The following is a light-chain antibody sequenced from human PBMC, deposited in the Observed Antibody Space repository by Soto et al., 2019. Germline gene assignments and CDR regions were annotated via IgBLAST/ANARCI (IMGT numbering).Light chain of an antibody. Sequence: EIVLTQSPATLSVSPGERATLSCIASQSVSSNLAWYQQKPGQAPRLLIYGASTRATGIPARFSGSGSGTEFTLTISSLQSEDFAVYYCQQYNNWPPTFGQGTRLEIK. CDR1: QSVSSN. V-gene: IGKV3-15*01. CDR2: GAS. CDR3: QQYNNWPPT. J-gene: IGKJ5*01.